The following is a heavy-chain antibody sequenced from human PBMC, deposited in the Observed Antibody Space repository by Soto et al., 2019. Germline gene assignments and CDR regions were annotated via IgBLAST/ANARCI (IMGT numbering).Heavy chain of an antibody. D-gene: IGHD2-15*01. J-gene: IGHJ5*02. CDR2: IYGGST. Sequence: SETLSLTCSVSGASISSSDYYWGWIRQPPGQGLEWIVSIYGGSTYYNPSLKSRVTISVDTSKNQFSLKLSSVTAADTAVYYCARANTGYCSGGSCGNWFDPWGQGTLVTVSS. V-gene: IGHV4-39*01. CDR3: ARANTGYCSGGSCGNWFDP. CDR1: GASISSSDYY.